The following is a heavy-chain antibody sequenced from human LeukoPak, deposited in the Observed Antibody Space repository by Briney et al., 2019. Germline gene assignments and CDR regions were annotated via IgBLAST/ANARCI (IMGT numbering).Heavy chain of an antibody. CDR1: GGSFSGYY. J-gene: IGHJ5*02. CDR2: INHSGST. CDR3: AREGIYCSSTSCYRNWFDP. Sequence: SETLSLTCAVYGGSFSGYYWSWIRQPPGKGLEWIGEINHSGSTNYNPSLKSRVTISVDTSKNQFSLKLSSVTAADTAVYYCAREGIYCSSTSCYRNWFDPWGQGTLVTVSS. D-gene: IGHD2-2*01. V-gene: IGHV4-34*01.